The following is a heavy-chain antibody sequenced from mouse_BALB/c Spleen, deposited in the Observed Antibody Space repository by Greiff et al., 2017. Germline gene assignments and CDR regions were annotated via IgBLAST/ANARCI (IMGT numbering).Heavy chain of an antibody. CDR3: ASTDY. D-gene: IGHD1-1*01. V-gene: IGHV5-4*02. CDR2: ISDGGSYT. CDR1: GFTFSDYY. Sequence: DVQLVESGGGLVKPGGSLKLSCAASGFTFSDYYMYWVRQTPEKRLEWVATISDGGSYTYYPDSVKGRFTISRDNAKNNLYLQMSSLKSEDTAMYYCASTDYWGQGTTLTVSS. J-gene: IGHJ2*01.